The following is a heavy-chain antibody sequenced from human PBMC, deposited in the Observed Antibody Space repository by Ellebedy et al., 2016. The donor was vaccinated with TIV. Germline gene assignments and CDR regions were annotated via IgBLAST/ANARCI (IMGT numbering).Heavy chain of an antibody. Sequence: ASVKVSCXASGYTFTSYGISWVRQAPGQGLEWMGWISAYNGNTNYAQKLQGRVTMTTDTSTSTAYMELRSLRSDDTAVYYCARDPGPGWELGLNYWGQGTLVTVSS. CDR1: GYTFTSYG. CDR2: ISAYNGNT. V-gene: IGHV1-18*01. CDR3: ARDPGPGWELGLNY. J-gene: IGHJ4*02. D-gene: IGHD1-26*01.